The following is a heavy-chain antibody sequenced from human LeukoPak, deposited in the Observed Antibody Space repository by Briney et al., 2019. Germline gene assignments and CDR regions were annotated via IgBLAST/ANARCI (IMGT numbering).Heavy chain of an antibody. J-gene: IGHJ3*02. CDR1: GYTFTGYY. D-gene: IGHD5-18*01. V-gene: IGHV1-2*02. Sequence: VKVSCKASGYTFTGYYMHWVRQAPGQGLEWMGWINPNSGGTNYAQKFQGRVTVTRDTSISTAYMELSRLRSDDTAVYYCARSGVDTVTEGAFDIWGQGTMVTVSS. CDR3: ARSGVDTVTEGAFDI. CDR2: INPNSGGT.